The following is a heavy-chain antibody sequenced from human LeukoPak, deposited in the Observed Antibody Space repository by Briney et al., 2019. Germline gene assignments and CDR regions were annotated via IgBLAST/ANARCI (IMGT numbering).Heavy chain of an antibody. V-gene: IGHV1-18*01. CDR1: GYTFSNYG. CDR3: ARGRRIAAAGTSWFDP. J-gene: IGHJ5*02. Sequence: GASVKVSCKASGYTFSNYGFSWVRQAPGQGLEWMGWISAYNGNTNYAQKLQGRVTMTRDTSTSTVYMELSSPRSEDTAVYYCARGRRIAAAGTSWFDPWGQGTLVTVSS. CDR2: ISAYNGNT. D-gene: IGHD6-13*01.